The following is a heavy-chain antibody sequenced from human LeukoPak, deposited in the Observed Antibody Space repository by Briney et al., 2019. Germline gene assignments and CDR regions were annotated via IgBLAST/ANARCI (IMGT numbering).Heavy chain of an antibody. V-gene: IGHV3-7*04. CDR2: IHPEGNEK. J-gene: IGHJ4*02. CDR1: GFTFSKFW. Sequence: PGGSLRLSCLVSGFTFSKFWMSWVRQAPGRGLEWAANIHPEGNEKYHVESVKGRSTISRDNAKNLLFLQMNGLRVEDTAVYYCARGDDFSGDHWGQGTLVTVSS. CDR3: ARGDDFSGDH. D-gene: IGHD1-1*01.